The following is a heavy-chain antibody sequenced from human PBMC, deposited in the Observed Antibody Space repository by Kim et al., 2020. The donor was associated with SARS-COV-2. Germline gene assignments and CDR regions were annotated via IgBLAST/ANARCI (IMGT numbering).Heavy chain of an antibody. CDR3: ARVLSYYDSSGYSYYFDY. D-gene: IGHD3-22*01. J-gene: IGHJ4*02. Sequence: KGRITISRDNSKNTLYLQMGSLRAEDMAVYYCARVLSYYDSSGYSYYFDYWGQGTLVTVSS. V-gene: IGHV3-64*01.